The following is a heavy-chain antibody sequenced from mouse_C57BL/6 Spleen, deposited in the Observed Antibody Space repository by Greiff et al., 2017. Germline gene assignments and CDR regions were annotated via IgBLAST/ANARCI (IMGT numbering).Heavy chain of an antibody. V-gene: IGHV10-3*01. CDR2: IRRKSSNYAT. CDR3: VRDRYCGSSYAMDY. J-gene: IGHJ4*01. CDR1: GFTFNTYA. D-gene: IGHD1-1*01. Sequence: EVQVVESGGGLVQPKGSLKLSCAASGFTFNTYAMHWVRQAPGKGLEWVARIRRKSSNYATYYADSLKDRFTISRDDSQSMLYLQMNKLKTDDTAMYYGVRDRYCGSSYAMDYWGQGTSVTVSA.